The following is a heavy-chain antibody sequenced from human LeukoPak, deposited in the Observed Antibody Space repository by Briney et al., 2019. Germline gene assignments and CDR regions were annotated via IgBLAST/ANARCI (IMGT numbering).Heavy chain of an antibody. CDR3: AKARSLGVTAAINY. J-gene: IGHJ4*02. Sequence: GGSLRLSCATSGFIFTNAWMKWVRQAPGKGLEWVSSVSDSDENTYYADSVKGRFTISRDNSKNTLFLQMDTLRVDDTAVYYCAKARSLGVTAAINYWGQGTLVTVSS. CDR2: VSDSDENT. D-gene: IGHD2-2*02. CDR1: GFIFTNAW. V-gene: IGHV3-23*01.